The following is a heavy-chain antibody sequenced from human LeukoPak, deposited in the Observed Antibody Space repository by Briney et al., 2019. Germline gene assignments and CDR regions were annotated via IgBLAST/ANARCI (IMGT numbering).Heavy chain of an antibody. CDR2: IYYSGST. D-gene: IGHD3-10*01. V-gene: IGHV4-30-4*01. J-gene: IGHJ3*02. CDR1: GGSISSGDYY. Sequence: PSETLSLTCTVSGGSISSGDYYWSWIRQPPGKGLEWIGYIYYSGSTYYNPSLKSRVTISVDTSKNQFSLKLSSVTAADTAVYYCASSNVLLWFGELISDAFDIWGQGTMVTVSS. CDR3: ASSNVLLWFGELISDAFDI.